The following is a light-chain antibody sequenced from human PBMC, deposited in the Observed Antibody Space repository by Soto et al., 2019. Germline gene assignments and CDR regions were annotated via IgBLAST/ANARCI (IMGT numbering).Light chain of an antibody. CDR2: KAS. J-gene: IGKJ1*01. V-gene: IGKV1-5*03. CDR1: QTISSW. CDR3: QHYNSCSEA. Sequence: DIQMTQSHSSLSGAVGDRVTITSRASQTISSWLAWYQQKPGKAPKLLIYKASTLKSGVPSRFSGSGSGTEFTLTISSLQPDDFATYYCQHYNSCSEAFGQGTKVDIK.